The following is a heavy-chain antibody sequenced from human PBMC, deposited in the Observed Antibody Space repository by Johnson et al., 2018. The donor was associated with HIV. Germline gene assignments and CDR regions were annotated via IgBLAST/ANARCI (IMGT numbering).Heavy chain of an antibody. CDR1: GFTFSSYA. J-gene: IGHJ3*02. V-gene: IGHV3-30*14. CDR2: IRYDGSNK. CDR3: LFGGYIYVLAFDI. D-gene: IGHD5-18*01. Sequence: VQLVESGGGVVQPGRSLRLSCAASGFTFSSYAMHWVRQAPGKGLEWVAFIRYDGSNKYYADSVKGRFTISRDNSKNTLYLQMNSLRAEDTAVYYCLFGGYIYVLAFDIWGQGTMVTVSS.